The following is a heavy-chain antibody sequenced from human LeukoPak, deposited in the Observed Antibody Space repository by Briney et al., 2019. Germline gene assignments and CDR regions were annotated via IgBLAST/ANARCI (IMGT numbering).Heavy chain of an antibody. Sequence: SETLSLTCTVSGGSISSGGYYWSWIRQPPGKGLEWIGEINHSGSTNYNPSLKSRVTISVDTSKNQFSLKLSSVTAADTAVYYCARDAIAVAGNGGPFFDYWGQGTLVTVSS. CDR1: GGSISSGGYY. J-gene: IGHJ4*02. CDR3: ARDAIAVAGNGGPFFDY. D-gene: IGHD6-19*01. V-gene: IGHV4-39*07. CDR2: INHSGST.